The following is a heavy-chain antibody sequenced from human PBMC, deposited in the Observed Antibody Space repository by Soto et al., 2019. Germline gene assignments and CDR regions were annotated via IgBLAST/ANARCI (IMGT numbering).Heavy chain of an antibody. Sequence: VQLVQSGAEVKKPGSSVKVSCKASGGTFSSYTMNWVRQAPGRGLEWVSSIGTSSSYIYYADSVKGRFTISRDNAKNSLFLQMNSLRADDTAVYYCARDSVRDYLYYYYGMDVWGQGTTVTVSS. CDR2: IGTSSSYI. CDR1: GGTFSSYT. D-gene: IGHD4-17*01. J-gene: IGHJ6*02. V-gene: IGHV3-21*01. CDR3: ARDSVRDYLYYYYGMDV.